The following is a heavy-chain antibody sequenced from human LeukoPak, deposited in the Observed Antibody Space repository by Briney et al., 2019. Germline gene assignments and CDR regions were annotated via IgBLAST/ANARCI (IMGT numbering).Heavy chain of an antibody. D-gene: IGHD2-15*01. Sequence: KPSETLSLTCAVYGGSFSGYYWSWIRQPPGKGLEWIGEINHSGSTNYNPSLKSRVTISVDTSKNQFSLKLSSATAADTAVYYCARGPPHGGTYFDYWGQGTLVTVSS. CDR1: GGSFSGYY. CDR3: ARGPPHGGTYFDY. J-gene: IGHJ4*02. CDR2: INHSGST. V-gene: IGHV4-34*01.